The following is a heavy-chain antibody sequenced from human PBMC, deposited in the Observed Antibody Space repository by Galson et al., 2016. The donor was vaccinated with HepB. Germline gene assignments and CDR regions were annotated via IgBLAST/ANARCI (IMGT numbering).Heavy chain of an antibody. J-gene: IGHJ3*02. CDR3: ARGLAVVVTALRGALDI. D-gene: IGHD2-15*01. CDR1: GGTFANYG. CDR2: VVPLFGTT. V-gene: IGHV1-69*13. Sequence: SVKVSCKASGGTFANYGMHWVRQVPGQGLEWMGGVVPLFGTTNYSPKYQGRVTITADESTATAYMEMKSLKSDDTAIYFCARGLAVVVTALRGALDIWGQGTMVAGSS.